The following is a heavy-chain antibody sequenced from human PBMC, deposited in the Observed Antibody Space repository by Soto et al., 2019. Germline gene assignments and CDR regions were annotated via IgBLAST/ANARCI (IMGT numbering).Heavy chain of an antibody. D-gene: IGHD4-17*01. CDR1: GGSISSGGYY. J-gene: IGHJ2*01. CDR3: ARDRGRGDYAPNWYFDL. CDR2: IYYSGST. Sequence: QVQLQESGPGLVKPSQTQSLTCTVSGGSISSGGYYWSWIRQHPGKGLEWIGYIYYSGSTYYNPSLKSRVTISVDTSKNQFSLKLSSVTAADTAVYYCARDRGRGDYAPNWYFDLWGRGTLVTVSS. V-gene: IGHV4-31*03.